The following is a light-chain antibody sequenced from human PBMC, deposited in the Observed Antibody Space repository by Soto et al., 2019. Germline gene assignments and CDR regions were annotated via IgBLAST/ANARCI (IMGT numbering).Light chain of an antibody. CDR3: SSSTTSSTLDV. V-gene: IGLV2-14*01. J-gene: IGLJ1*01. Sequence: QSALTQPASVSGSPGQSITISCTGTSSDVGDYNYVSWYQQHPGKAPKLMIYDVSNRPSGVSNRFSGSKSGNTASPPISGLLADDDSDYYCSSSTTSSTLDVFGTGTKLTVL. CDR2: DVS. CDR1: SSDVGDYNY.